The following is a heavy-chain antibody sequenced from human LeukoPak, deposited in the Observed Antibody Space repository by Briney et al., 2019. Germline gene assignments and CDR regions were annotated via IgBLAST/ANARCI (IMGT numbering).Heavy chain of an antibody. CDR3: TRANGWDAFDI. J-gene: IGHJ3*02. CDR2: IRSKANSYAT. V-gene: IGHV3-73*01. Sequence: GGSLRLSCAASGFSFSGSTMHWVRQASGKGLEWVGRIRSKANSYATAYAASVKGRFTISRDDSKKMAYLQMNNLKTEDTAMYYCTRANGWDAFDIWGQGTMVTVSS. CDR1: GFSFSGST. D-gene: IGHD6-19*01.